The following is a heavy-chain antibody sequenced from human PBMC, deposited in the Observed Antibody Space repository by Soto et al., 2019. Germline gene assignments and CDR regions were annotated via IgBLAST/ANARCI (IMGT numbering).Heavy chain of an antibody. CDR2: IWPDGSNI. J-gene: IGHJ4*02. Sequence: QVQVVESGGGVAQPGRSLRLSCAASGFIFSSYGMHWVRQAPGKGLEWVAVIWPDGSNIYYGDSVRGRFTISRDSSKNTVYLQMSSLRDEDTAVYYWARGGLYYFDYWGKGSLVTVSS. V-gene: IGHV3-33*01. CDR1: GFIFSSYG. CDR3: ARGGLYYFDY.